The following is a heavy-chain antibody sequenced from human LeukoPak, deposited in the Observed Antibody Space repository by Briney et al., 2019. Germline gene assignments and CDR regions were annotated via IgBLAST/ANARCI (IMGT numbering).Heavy chain of an antibody. V-gene: IGHV3-7*01. J-gene: IGHJ6*03. CDR3: ARDSSGSYLGIFYYYYMDV. Sequence: GGSLRLSCAASGFTFSSYWMSWVRQAPGKGLEWVANIKQDGSEKYYVDSVKGRFTISRDNAKNSLYLQMNGLRAEDTAVYYCARDSSGSYLGIFYYYYMDVWGKGTTVTISS. CDR2: IKQDGSEK. CDR1: GFTFSSYW. D-gene: IGHD3-10*01.